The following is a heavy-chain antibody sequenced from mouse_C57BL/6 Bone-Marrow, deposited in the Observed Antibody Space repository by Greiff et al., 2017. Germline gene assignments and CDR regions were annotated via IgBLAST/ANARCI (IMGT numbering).Heavy chain of an antibody. V-gene: IGHV1-47*01. J-gene: IGHJ4*01. CDR2: FYPYNDDT. CDR3: ARRDIGGSYAMDD. Sequence: QVQLQQSGAELVKPGASVKMSCKASGYTFTTYPIEWMKQNHGQSLEWIGHFYPYNDDTKYNEKFKGKATLTVDKSSSTVYLELSRVTSDDSAVFYCARRDIGGSYAMDDWGQGTTVTVSS. CDR1: GYTFTTYP. D-gene: IGHD2-14*01.